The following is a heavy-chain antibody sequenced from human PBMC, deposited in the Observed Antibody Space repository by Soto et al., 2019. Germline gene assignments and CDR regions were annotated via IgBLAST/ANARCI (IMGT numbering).Heavy chain of an antibody. D-gene: IGHD3-10*01. V-gene: IGHV4-59*01. CDR2: IFYSGNT. CDR1: GGSISSYY. J-gene: IGHJ6*02. CDR3: ARDRMGYSGSGRCVGLCHYYHGMDV. Sequence: QVQLQESGPGLVKPSETLSLTCTVSGGSISSYYWSWIRQSPGKGLEWIGYIFYSGNTNYNPSLKCRVTISVDTSKNQFSLRLSSVTAADTAVYYCARDRMGYSGSGRCVGLCHYYHGMDVWGQGTTVTVSS.